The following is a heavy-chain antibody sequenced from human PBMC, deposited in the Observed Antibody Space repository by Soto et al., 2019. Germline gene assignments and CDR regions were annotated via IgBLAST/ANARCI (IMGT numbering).Heavy chain of an antibody. CDR1: GYTFTGYY. CDR3: ARALVGATWPDFDY. V-gene: IGHV1-2*02. D-gene: IGHD1-26*01. J-gene: IGHJ4*02. CDR2: INPNSGGK. Sequence: GASVKVSCKASGYTFTGYYMHWVRQAPGQGLEWMGWINPNSGGKNYAQKFQGRVTMTRDTSISTAYMELSRLRSDDTAVYYCARALVGATWPDFDYWGQGTLVTVSS.